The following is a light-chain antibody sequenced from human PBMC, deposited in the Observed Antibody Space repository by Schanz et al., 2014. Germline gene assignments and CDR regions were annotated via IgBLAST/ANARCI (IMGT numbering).Light chain of an antibody. CDR3: QQYDDWPPYT. CDR1: QSVRTN. J-gene: IGKJ2*01. CDR2: DAL. V-gene: IGKV3-15*01. Sequence: EIVMTQSPATLAVSPGDSVSLSCRASQSVRTNLAWYQQRPGQIPRLLIFDALMRATGVPYRFRGSGSGTEFTLTISGLQSEDFGVYYCQQYDDWPPYTFGQGTKVEIK.